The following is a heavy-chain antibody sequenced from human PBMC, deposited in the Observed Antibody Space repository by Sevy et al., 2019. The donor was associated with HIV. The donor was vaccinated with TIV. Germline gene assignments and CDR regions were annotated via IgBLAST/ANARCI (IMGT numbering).Heavy chain of an antibody. CDR1: GYTFTGYY. D-gene: IGHD3-10*01. J-gene: IGHJ3*02. Sequence: ASVKVSCKASGYTFTGYYMHWVRQAPGQGLEWMVWINPNSGGTNYAQKFQGRVTMTRDTSISTAYMELSRLRSDDTAVYYCASFYGSGSYFAFDIWGQGTMVTVSS. V-gene: IGHV1-2*02. CDR3: ASFYGSGSYFAFDI. CDR2: INPNSGGT.